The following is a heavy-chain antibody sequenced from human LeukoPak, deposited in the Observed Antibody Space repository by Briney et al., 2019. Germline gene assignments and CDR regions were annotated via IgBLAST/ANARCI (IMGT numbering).Heavy chain of an antibody. Sequence: GGSLRLSCAASGFTFSSYEMNWVRQAPGKGLEWVSYISSSGTTIYSADSVKGRFTISRDNAKNSLYLQMNSLRAEDTAVYYCASYDSSGSFDYWGQGTLVTVSS. V-gene: IGHV3-48*03. CDR3: ASYDSSGSFDY. J-gene: IGHJ4*02. CDR1: GFTFSSYE. D-gene: IGHD3-22*01. CDR2: ISSSGTTI.